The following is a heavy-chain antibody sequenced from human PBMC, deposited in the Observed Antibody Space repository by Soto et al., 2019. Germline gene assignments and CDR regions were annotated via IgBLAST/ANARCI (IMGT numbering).Heavy chain of an antibody. CDR1: GGSISSGGYY. Sequence: QVQLQESGPGLVKPSQTLSLTCTVSGGSISSGGYYWSWIRRHPGKGLEWIGYIYYSGSTYYNPSLKSRVTISVDTSKNQFSLKLSSVTAADTAVYYCARVSREIVGATTRVWFDPWGQGTLVTVSS. V-gene: IGHV4-31*03. CDR3: ARVSREIVGATTRVWFDP. D-gene: IGHD1-26*01. CDR2: IYYSGST. J-gene: IGHJ5*02.